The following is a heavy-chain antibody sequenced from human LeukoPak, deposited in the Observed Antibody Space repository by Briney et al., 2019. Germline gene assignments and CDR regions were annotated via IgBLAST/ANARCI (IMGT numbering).Heavy chain of an antibody. J-gene: IGHJ4*02. D-gene: IGHD2-15*01. CDR2: ISSSGSTI. Sequence: GGSLRLSCAASGFIFSSYEMNWVRQAPGKGLEWVSYISSSGSTIYYADSVKGRFTISRDNAKNSLYLQMNSLRAEDTALYYCARDGPRRSGGSYDYWGQGALVTVSS. V-gene: IGHV3-48*03. CDR1: GFIFSSYE. CDR3: ARDGPRRSGGSYDY.